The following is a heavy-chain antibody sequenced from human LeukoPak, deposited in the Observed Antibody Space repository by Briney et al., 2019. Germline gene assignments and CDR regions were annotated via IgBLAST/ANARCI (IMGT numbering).Heavy chain of an antibody. J-gene: IGHJ4*02. D-gene: IGHD2-2*01. V-gene: IGHV4-38-2*01. Sequence: PSETLSLTCAVSGYSISSGYYWGWIRQPPGKGLEWIGSIYHSGSTYYNPSLKSRVTISVDTSKNQFSLKLSSVTAADTAVYYCARHTVVPAADVLITGFFDYWGQGTLVTVSS. CDR1: GYSISSGYY. CDR2: IYHSGST. CDR3: ARHTVVPAADVLITGFFDY.